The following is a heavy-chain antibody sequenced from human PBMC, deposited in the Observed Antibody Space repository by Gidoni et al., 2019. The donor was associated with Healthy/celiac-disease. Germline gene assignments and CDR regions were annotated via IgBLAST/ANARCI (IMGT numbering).Heavy chain of an antibody. Sequence: QVQLVQSGAEVKKPGSSVKVSCKASGGTFSSYAISWVRQAPGQGLEWMGRITPIRGIANYAKKFQGRVTITADKSTSTAYMELSSLRSEDTAVYYCATHIGVVIADEAGGFDYWGQGTLVTVSS. CDR3: ATHIGVVIADEAGGFDY. CDR2: ITPIRGIA. V-gene: IGHV1-69*04. CDR1: GGTFSSYA. D-gene: IGHD2-21*01. J-gene: IGHJ4*02.